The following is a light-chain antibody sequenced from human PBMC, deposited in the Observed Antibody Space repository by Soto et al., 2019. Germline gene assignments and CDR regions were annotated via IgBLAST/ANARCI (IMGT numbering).Light chain of an antibody. CDR2: ENN. CDR3: GTWDSSLSAGV. V-gene: IGLV1-51*02. J-gene: IGLJ2*01. CDR1: SSNIGNNY. Sequence: QSVLTQPPSVSAAPGQTVTISCSGSSSNIGNNYVSWYQQLPGTAPQLLIYENNKRPSVIPDRFSCSNAGTSAPLSITGLQTEDEADYYCGTWDSSLSAGVFGGGTKLTVL.